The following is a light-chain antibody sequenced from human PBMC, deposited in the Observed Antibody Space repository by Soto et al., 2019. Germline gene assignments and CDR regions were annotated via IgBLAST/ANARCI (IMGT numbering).Light chain of an antibody. J-gene: IGLJ2*01. CDR1: VSEVAGYTY. V-gene: IGLV2-14*03. CDR3: SSFTCILGL. Sequence: QSALTQPASVSGSPGQSITISCTGAVSEVAGYTYVSWYQQHPGKGPKVIIYDVSNRPSGVSNRFSGSKSGTTASLTISGLQAEDEADYYCSSFTCILGLFGGGTKLTVL. CDR2: DVS.